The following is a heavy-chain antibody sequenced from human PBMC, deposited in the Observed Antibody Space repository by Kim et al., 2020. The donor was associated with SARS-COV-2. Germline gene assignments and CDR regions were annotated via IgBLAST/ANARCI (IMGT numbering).Heavy chain of an antibody. D-gene: IGHD3-10*01. Sequence: SETLSLTCAVYGGSFSGYYWSWIRQPPGKGLEWIGEINHSGSTNYNPSLKSRVTISVDTSKNQFSLKLSSVTAADTAVYYCASLSYGSGDFDYWGQGTLV. CDR1: GGSFSGYY. CDR3: ASLSYGSGDFDY. V-gene: IGHV4-34*01. J-gene: IGHJ4*02. CDR2: INHSGST.